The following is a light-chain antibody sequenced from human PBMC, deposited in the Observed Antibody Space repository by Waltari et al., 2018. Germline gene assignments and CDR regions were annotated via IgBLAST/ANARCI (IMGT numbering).Light chain of an antibody. Sequence: DIQMTQSPSSLSLSVGDRVTITCRASQGITHYLSWYQQKPGKPPKRLIYGASSLESGVPSRFSGRGSETDFTLTINNLQPEDFATYYCLQYDSKPFTFGPGSKLDIK. CDR2: GAS. CDR1: QGITHY. CDR3: LQYDSKPFT. V-gene: IGKV1-17*02. J-gene: IGKJ3*01.